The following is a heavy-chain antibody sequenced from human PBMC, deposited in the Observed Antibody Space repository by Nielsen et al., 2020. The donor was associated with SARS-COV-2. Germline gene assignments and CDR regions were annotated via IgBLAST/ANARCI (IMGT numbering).Heavy chain of an antibody. CDR2: IIPILGIA. Sequence: WVRQAPGQGLERMGRIIPILGIASYAQKFQGRVTITADESTSTAYMELSSLRSEDTAVYYCARERCSGGSCVQEYYYYYGMDVWGQGTTVTVSS. D-gene: IGHD2-15*01. V-gene: IGHV1-69*04. J-gene: IGHJ6*02. CDR3: ARERCSGGSCVQEYYYYYGMDV.